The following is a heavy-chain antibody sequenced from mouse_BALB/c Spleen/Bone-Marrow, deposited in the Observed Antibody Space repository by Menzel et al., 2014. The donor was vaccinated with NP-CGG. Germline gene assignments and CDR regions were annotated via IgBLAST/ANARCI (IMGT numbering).Heavy chain of an antibody. V-gene: IGHV1S135*01. Sequence: VQLQQSGPELMKPGASVKISCKASGYLFTSYYMHWVKQSHGESLEWIGYFDPFNGGTSYNQKSKGKATLTVDKSSSTAYMHLSSLTSEDSAVYFCARSYDGYPYAMNYWGQGTPVTVSS. J-gene: IGHJ4*01. D-gene: IGHD2-3*01. CDR3: ARSYDGYPYAMNY. CDR2: FDPFNGGT. CDR1: GYLFTSYY.